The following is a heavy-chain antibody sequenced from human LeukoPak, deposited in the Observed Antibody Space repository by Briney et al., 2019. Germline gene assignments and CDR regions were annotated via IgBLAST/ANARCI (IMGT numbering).Heavy chain of an antibody. V-gene: IGHV1-2*06. Sequence: ASVKVSCKTSGYTFTNYYIHWVRQAPGQGLEWKGRIDPNTGGTKSAKNFQGRVTMTRDTSISTAYMALSGLRSDDTAVYYCASLYDMVGTKVDYWGQGTLVTASS. CDR3: ASLYDMVGTKVDY. J-gene: IGHJ4*02. CDR1: GYTFTNYY. D-gene: IGHD1-7*01. CDR2: IDPNTGGT.